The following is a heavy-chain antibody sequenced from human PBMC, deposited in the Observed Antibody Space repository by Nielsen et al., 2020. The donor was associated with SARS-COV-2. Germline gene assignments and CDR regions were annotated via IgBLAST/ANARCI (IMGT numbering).Heavy chain of an antibody. V-gene: IGHV3-48*01. Sequence: GESLKISCAASGFTFSSYSMNWVRQAPGKGLEWVSYISSSSSTIYYADSVKGRFTISRDNFKDTVDLQMNNLRAEDTAIYYCARVSYSTSWYARAFDSWGLGTLVTVSS. CDR1: GFTFSSYS. CDR2: ISSSSSTI. J-gene: IGHJ5*01. CDR3: ARVSYSTSWYARAFDS. D-gene: IGHD6-13*01.